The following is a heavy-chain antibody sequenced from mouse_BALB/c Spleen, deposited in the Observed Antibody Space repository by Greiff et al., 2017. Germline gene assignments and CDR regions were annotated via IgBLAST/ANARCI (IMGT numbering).Heavy chain of an antibody. CDR1: GFSLTSYG. Sequence: VQGVESGPGLVAPSQSLSITCTVSGFSLTSYGVHWVRQPPGKGLEWLGVIWAGGSTNYNSALMSRLSISKDNSKSQVFLKMNSLQTDDTAMYYCARGGDGYHYAMDYWGQGTSVTVSS. V-gene: IGHV2-9*02. D-gene: IGHD2-3*01. CDR3: ARGGDGYHYAMDY. J-gene: IGHJ4*01. CDR2: IWAGGST.